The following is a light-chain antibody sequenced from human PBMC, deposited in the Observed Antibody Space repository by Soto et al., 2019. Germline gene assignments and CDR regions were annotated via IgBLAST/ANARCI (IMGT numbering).Light chain of an antibody. CDR1: QSFSSTY. CDR3: QQYGSSPIT. Sequence: EIVLTQSPATLASFPGDRVTLSCRASQSFSSTYLAWYQQKPGQAPRLLVYGTSSRATGIPDRFSGFGSGTDFTLTISRLEPEDFAVYFCQQYGSSPITFGQGTRLEIK. V-gene: IGKV3-20*01. J-gene: IGKJ5*01. CDR2: GTS.